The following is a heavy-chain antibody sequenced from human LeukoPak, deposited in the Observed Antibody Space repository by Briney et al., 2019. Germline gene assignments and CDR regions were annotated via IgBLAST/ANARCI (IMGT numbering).Heavy chain of an antibody. CDR3: ARGYSRVYFDY. V-gene: IGHV4-34*01. CDR2: INHSGST. CDR1: GGSFSGYY. J-gene: IGHJ4*02. D-gene: IGHD4-11*01. Sequence: SETLSHTCAVYGGSFSGYYWSWIRQPPGKGLEWIGEINHSGSTNYNPSLKSRVTISVDTSKNQFSLKLSSVTAADTAVYYCARGYSRVYFDYWGQGTLVTVSS.